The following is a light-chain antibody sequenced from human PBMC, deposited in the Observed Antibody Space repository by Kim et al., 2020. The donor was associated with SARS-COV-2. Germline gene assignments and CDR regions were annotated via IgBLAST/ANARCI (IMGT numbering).Light chain of an antibody. J-gene: IGKJ1*01. Sequence: VSPGERATRSCRASHRVSTNLAWYQQKPGQAPRLLIYGASTGATDIPTRFSGGGSGTEFTLTISSLQSEDFALYYCQQYNDWPWTFGQGTKVDIK. CDR2: GAS. CDR1: HRVSTN. CDR3: QQYNDWPWT. V-gene: IGKV3-15*01.